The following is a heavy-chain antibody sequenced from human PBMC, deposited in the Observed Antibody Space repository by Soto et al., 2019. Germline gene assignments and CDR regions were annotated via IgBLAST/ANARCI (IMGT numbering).Heavy chain of an antibody. CDR3: ARCTSPHYSYGMDV. J-gene: IGHJ6*02. V-gene: IGHV1-3*01. Sequence: ASVKVSCKASGYTFTSYAMHWVRQAPGQRLEWMGWINAGNGNTKYSQKFQGRVTITRDTSASTAYMELSSLRSEDTAVYYCARCTSPHYSYGMDVCGQGTTVTVSS. CDR2: INAGNGNT. CDR1: GYTFTSYA.